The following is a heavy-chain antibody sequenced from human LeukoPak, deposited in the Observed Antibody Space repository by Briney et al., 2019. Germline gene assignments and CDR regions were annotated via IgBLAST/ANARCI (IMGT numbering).Heavy chain of an antibody. CDR1: GGSFSGYY. J-gene: IGHJ4*02. D-gene: IGHD1-1*01. Sequence: RTSETLSLTCAVYGGSFSGYYWSWIRQPPGKGLEWIGEINHSGSTNYNPSLKSRVTISVDTSKNQFSLKLSSVTAADTAVYYCARVAKERVGGVYYFDYWGPGNLVTVSS. CDR3: ARVAKERVGGVYYFDY. V-gene: IGHV4-34*01. CDR2: INHSGST.